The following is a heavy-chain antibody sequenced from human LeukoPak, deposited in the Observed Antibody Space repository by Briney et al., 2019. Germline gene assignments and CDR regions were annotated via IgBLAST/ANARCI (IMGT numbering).Heavy chain of an antibody. D-gene: IGHD1/OR15-1a*01. CDR1: GGTFSSYA. V-gene: IGHV1-69*04. Sequence: SVKVSCKASGGTFSSYAISWVRQAPGQGLEWMGRIIPILGIANYAQKFQGRVTITADKSTSTAYKELSSLRSEDTAVYYCARDGPPRTDDAFDIWGQGTMVTVSS. CDR2: IIPILGIA. CDR3: ARDGPPRTDDAFDI. J-gene: IGHJ3*02.